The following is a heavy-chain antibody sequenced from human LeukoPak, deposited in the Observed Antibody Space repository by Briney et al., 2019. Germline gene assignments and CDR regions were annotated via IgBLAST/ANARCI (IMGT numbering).Heavy chain of an antibody. V-gene: IGHV3-21*01. CDR2: ISSSSSYI. Sequence: PGGSLRLPCAASGFTFSSYSMNWVRQAPGKGLEWVSSISSSSSYIYYADSVKGRFTISRDNAKNSLYLQMNSLRAEDTAVYYCARDGNGLFEYWGQGTLVTVSS. J-gene: IGHJ4*02. D-gene: IGHD1-1*01. CDR3: ARDGNGLFEY. CDR1: GFTFSSYS.